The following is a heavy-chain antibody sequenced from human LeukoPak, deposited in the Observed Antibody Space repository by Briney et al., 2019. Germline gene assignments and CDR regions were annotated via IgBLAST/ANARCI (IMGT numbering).Heavy chain of an antibody. CDR1: GGSISSGGYY. CDR2: IYTSGST. D-gene: IGHD2-8*01. Sequence: SETLSLTCTVSGGSISSGGYYWSWIRQHPGKGLEWIGRIYTSGSTNYNPSLKSRVTMSVDTSKNQFSLKLSSVTAAATAVYFCARESGVYAINWFDPRGPGNPGTV. V-gene: IGHV4-61*02. CDR3: ARESGVYAINWFDP. J-gene: IGHJ5*02.